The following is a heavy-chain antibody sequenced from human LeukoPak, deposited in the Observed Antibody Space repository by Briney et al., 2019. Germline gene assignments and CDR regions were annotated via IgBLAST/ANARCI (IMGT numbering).Heavy chain of an antibody. V-gene: IGHV3-7*05. D-gene: IGHD3-10*01. J-gene: IGHJ5*02. CDR2: IKPDGCGK. Sequence: PGGSLRLSCVASGFTLSTYWMTWVRQAPGIGLEWVANIKPDGCGKYFVDSVRGRFTISRDNVKNSLYLQMNSLRAEDTAVYYCVRGSSGTVVRGVSWAWFDPWGQGTLVTVSP. CDR1: GFTLSTYW. CDR3: VRGSSGTVVRGVSWAWFDP.